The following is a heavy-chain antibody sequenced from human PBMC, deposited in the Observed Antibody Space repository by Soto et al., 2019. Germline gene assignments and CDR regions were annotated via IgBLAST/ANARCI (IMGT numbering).Heavy chain of an antibody. CDR1: GFTLSNYW. V-gene: IGHV3-74*01. J-gene: IGHJ4*02. CDR3: ARGKYQHNTRPYSYYDY. Sequence: GGSLRLSCAASGFTLSNYWMHWVRQAPGKGLVWVSRINSDGSTTTYADSVKGRFTISRDNAKNTLYLQMNSLRAEDTAVYYCARGKYQHNTRPYSYYDYWGQGMLVSVSA. D-gene: IGHD3-3*02. CDR2: INSDGSTT.